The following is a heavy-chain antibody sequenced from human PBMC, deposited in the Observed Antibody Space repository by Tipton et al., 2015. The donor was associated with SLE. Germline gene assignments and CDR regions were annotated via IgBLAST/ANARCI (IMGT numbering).Heavy chain of an antibody. J-gene: IGHJ6*03. CDR1: GFTFSSYV. CDR3: ARDGSWNFLYYMDV. D-gene: IGHD1-7*01. CDR2: IWYDGSNK. Sequence: SLRLSCAASGFTFSSYVMHWVRQAPGKGLEWVAVIWYDGSNKYYADSVKGRFTISRDNSKNTLYLQMNSLRAEDTAVYYCARDGSWNFLYYMDVWGKGTTVTVSS. V-gene: IGHV3-33*01.